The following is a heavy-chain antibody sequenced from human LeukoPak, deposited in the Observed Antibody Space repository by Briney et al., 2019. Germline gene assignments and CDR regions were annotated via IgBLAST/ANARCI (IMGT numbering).Heavy chain of an antibody. CDR1: GFSFSNFA. CDR3: AMSIAAPPGFFDL. V-gene: IGHV3-23*01. D-gene: IGHD2-15*01. J-gene: IGHJ4*02. Sequence: GGSLRLSCVAPGFSFSNFAMSWVRQAPGKGLEWVSGFSGSGADTYYAESVKGRLSIARDISNNILYLQMNSLSAEDTAVYYCAMSIAAPPGFFDLWGQGTLVTVSS. CDR2: FSGSGADT.